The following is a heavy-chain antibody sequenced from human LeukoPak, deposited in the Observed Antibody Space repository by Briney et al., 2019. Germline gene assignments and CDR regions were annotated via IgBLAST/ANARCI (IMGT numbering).Heavy chain of an antibody. CDR2: ISYDGGNK. J-gene: IGHJ4*02. Sequence: GGSLRLSCAASGFTLSSYAMPWVRQAPGKGLEWVAVISYDGGNKYYADSVKGRFTISRDNSKNTLYLQMNSLRAEDTALYYCARDPAAVAGTEYYFDYWGQGTLVTVSS. CDR3: ARDPAAVAGTEYYFDY. V-gene: IGHV3-30*04. D-gene: IGHD6-19*01. CDR1: GFTLSSYA.